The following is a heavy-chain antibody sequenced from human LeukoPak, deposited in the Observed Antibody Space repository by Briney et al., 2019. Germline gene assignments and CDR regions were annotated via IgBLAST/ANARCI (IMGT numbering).Heavy chain of an antibody. CDR1: GYTFTSYD. Sequence: ASVKVSCKASGYTFTSYDINWVRQATGQGLEWMGWMNPNNGNTNYAQKLQGRVTMTTDTSTSTAYMELRSLRSDDTAVYYCARPLDCSSTSCYSVNWFDPWGQGTLVTVSS. J-gene: IGHJ5*02. V-gene: IGHV1-18*01. CDR2: MNPNNGNT. D-gene: IGHD2-2*01. CDR3: ARPLDCSSTSCYSVNWFDP.